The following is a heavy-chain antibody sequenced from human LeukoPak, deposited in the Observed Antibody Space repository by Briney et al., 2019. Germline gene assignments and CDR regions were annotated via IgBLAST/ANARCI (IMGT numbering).Heavy chain of an antibody. CDR2: IYYSGST. V-gene: IGHV4-59*01. CDR3: ARGYGEGDFDY. J-gene: IGHJ4*02. CDR1: GGSISSYY. D-gene: IGHD4-17*01. Sequence: SETLSLTCTVSGGSISSYYWSWIRQPPGKGLEWIGYIYYSGSTNYNPSLKSRVTISVDTSENQFSLKLSSVTAADTAVYYCARGYGEGDFDYWGQGTLVTVSS.